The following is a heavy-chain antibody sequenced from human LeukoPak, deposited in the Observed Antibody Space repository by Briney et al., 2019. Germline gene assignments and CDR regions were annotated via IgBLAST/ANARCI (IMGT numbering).Heavy chain of an antibody. D-gene: IGHD3-10*01. Sequence: SVKVSCKASGYTFTTFDISWVRQAPGQGLEWMGGIIPIFGTANYAQKFQGRVTITADESTSTAYMELSSLRSEDTAVYYCARDDYYGSGSANYPYYFDYWGQGTLVTVSS. CDR3: ARDDYYGSGSANYPYYFDY. CDR1: GYTFTTFD. V-gene: IGHV1-69*13. J-gene: IGHJ4*02. CDR2: IIPIFGTA.